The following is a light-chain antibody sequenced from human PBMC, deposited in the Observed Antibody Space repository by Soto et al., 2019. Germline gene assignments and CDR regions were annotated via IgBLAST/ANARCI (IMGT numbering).Light chain of an antibody. V-gene: IGLV2-14*01. Sequence: QSALTQPASVSGSPGQSITISCTGTSSDVGRYNYVSWYQHHPGKAPKLIINDVTSRPSGVSSRFSGSKSGNTASLTISGLQTEDEAEYYCALYTSSDTVIFGGGTKLTVL. J-gene: IGLJ2*01. CDR3: ALYTSSDTVI. CDR1: SSDVGRYNY. CDR2: DVT.